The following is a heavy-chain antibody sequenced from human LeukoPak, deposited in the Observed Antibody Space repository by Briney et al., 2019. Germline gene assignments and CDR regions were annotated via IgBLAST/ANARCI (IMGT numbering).Heavy chain of an antibody. D-gene: IGHD3-16*01. CDR1: GFRFDDYA. V-gene: IGHV3-30*04. CDR3: YGIRLGNGFQI. J-gene: IGHJ3*02. Sequence: GGSLRLPCAASGFRFDDYALHWVRQAPGKGLEWVAVISPDGSNKYYADSVNGRFTISRDNSKSTLYLQMNTLTVEDTAVYYCYGIRLGNGFQIWGQRNMVFVSS. CDR2: ISPDGSNK.